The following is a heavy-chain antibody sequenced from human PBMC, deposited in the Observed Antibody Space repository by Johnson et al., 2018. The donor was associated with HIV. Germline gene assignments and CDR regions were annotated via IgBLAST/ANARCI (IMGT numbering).Heavy chain of an antibody. CDR2: ISYDGSDK. V-gene: IGHV3-30*03. D-gene: IGHD3-3*01. CDR1: GFTFSSYG. Sequence: QVQLVESGGGVVRPGRSLRLSCAASGFTFSSYGMNWVRQAPGKGLEWVAVISYDGSDKYYADSVKGRFTISRDNSKNTVFLQMNSLRPEDTAMYYCAAYYDFWSGSYTSGFDIWGQGTMVTVSS. J-gene: IGHJ3*02. CDR3: AAYYDFWSGSYTSGFDI.